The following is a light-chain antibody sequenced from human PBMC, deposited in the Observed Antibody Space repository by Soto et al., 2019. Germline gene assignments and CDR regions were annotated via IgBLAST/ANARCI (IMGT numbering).Light chain of an antibody. CDR2: AAS. CDR3: QQSYSTQFT. J-gene: IGKJ3*01. CDR1: QSISSY. V-gene: IGKV1-39*01. Sequence: DIQMTQSPSSLSASVGDRVTITCRASQSISSYLNWYQQKPGKAPKLLIYAASSLQSGVPSRFSGSGAGTDFPLTISRLQPEDFATYYCQQSYSTQFTFGPGTKVDIK.